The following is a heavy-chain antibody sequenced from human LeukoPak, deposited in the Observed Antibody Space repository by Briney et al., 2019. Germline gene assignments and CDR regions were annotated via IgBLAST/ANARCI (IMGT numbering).Heavy chain of an antibody. CDR2: ISAYNGNT. D-gene: IGHD3-22*01. CDR1: GYTFTSYG. V-gene: IGHV1-18*01. Sequence: ASVKVSCKASGYTFTSYGISWVRQAPGQGLEWMGWISAYNGNTNYAQKLQGRVTMTRDTSISTAYMELSRLRSDDTAVYYCAREMYYYDSSGYYYDYWGQGTLVTVSS. CDR3: AREMYYYDSSGYYYDY. J-gene: IGHJ4*02.